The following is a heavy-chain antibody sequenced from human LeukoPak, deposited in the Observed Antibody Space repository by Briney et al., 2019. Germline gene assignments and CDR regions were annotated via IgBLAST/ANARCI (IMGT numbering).Heavy chain of an antibody. Sequence: GGSLRLSCAASGFTFEDYGMTWVRQAPGKGLEWVSYISSSGSTIYYADSVKGRFIISRDNAKNSLYLQMNSLRAEDTALYHCARKGVGGELGGFDYWGQGTLVTVSS. J-gene: IGHJ4*02. CDR2: ISSSGSTI. V-gene: IGHV3-48*01. CDR1: GFTFEDYG. D-gene: IGHD3-16*01. CDR3: ARKGVGGELGGFDY.